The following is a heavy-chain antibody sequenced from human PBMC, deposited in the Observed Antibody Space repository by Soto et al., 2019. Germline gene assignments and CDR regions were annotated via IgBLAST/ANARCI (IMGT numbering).Heavy chain of an antibody. CDR2: IIPIFGTA. J-gene: IGHJ4*02. D-gene: IGHD3-10*01. CDR1: GGTFSSYA. V-gene: IGHV1-69*01. CDR3: ASGEYYASGSQNPFDY. Sequence: QLQLVQSGAEVKKPGSSVKVSCKASGGTFSSYAISWARQAPGQGLEWMGGIIPIFGTANYAQQFQGRVTITADESTSTAYMELSSLRSEDTAVYYCASGEYYASGSQNPFDYWGQGTLVTVSS.